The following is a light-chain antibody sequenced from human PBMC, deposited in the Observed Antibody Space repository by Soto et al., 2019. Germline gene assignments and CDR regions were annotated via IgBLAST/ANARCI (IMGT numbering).Light chain of an antibody. CDR3: SSYTRTSISV. Sequence: QSALTQPASVSGSPGQSVTISCTGTNSDNAGYNYVSWYQQHPGKAPKLLIYDVINRPSGLSSRFSGSKSGNTASLTISGLQAEDEADYYCSSYTRTSISVFGTGTKLTVL. V-gene: IGLV2-14*03. CDR2: DVI. CDR1: NSDNAGYNY. J-gene: IGLJ1*01.